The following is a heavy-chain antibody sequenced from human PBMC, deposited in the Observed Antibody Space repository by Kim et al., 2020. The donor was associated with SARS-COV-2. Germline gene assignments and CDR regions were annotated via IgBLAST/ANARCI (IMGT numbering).Heavy chain of an antibody. CDR2: ISAYNGNT. CDR3: ARERETQWELGYYYYGMDV. D-gene: IGHD1-26*01. J-gene: IGHJ6*02. Sequence: ASVKVSCKASGYTFTSYGISWVRQAPGQGLEWMGWISAYNGNTNYAQKLQGRVTMTTDTSTSTAYMELRSLRSDDTAVYYCARERETQWELGYYYYGMDVWGQGTTVTVSS. CDR1: GYTFTSYG. V-gene: IGHV1-18*01.